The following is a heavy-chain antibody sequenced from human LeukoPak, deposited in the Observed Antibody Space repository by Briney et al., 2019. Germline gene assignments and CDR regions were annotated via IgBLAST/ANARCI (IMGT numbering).Heavy chain of an antibody. CDR2: IIHGNHNT. J-gene: IGHJ3*02. V-gene: IGHV1-3*03. CDR3: ARGYSGSYLDAFDI. D-gene: IGHD1-26*01. Sequence: ASVKVSCKASGYTFTGYCMHWVRQAPGQRLEWMGWIIHGNHNTKYSQEFQGRVTITRDPSASTAYMELRSLRSEDMAIYYCARGYSGSYLDAFDIWGQGTMVTVSS. CDR1: GYTFTGYC.